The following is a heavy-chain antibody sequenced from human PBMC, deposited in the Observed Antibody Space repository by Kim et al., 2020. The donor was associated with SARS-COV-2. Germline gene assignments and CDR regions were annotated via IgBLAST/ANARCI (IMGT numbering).Heavy chain of an antibody. CDR2: T. V-gene: IGHV4-34*01. J-gene: IGHJ4*02. D-gene: IGHD6-19*01. CDR3: ARLIAVAGNPDY. Sequence: TNSNPSLKSRVTISVDTSKNQFSLKLSSVTAADTAVYYCARLIAVAGNPDYWGQGTLVTVSS.